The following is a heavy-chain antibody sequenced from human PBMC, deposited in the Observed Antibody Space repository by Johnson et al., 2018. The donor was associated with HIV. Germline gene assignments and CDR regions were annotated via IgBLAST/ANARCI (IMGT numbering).Heavy chain of an antibody. CDR1: GFTFGDSA. Sequence: QVQLVESGGGVVQSGRSLRLSCAASGFTFGDSAIHWVRQAPGKGLEWVAVLSYDGSNEYYADSVKGRFTISRDNSKTTLYLQMHSLRAEDTAVYYCVCLRAWTFDIWGQGTMVTVSS. D-gene: IGHD3-10*01. CDR3: VCLRAWTFDI. CDR2: LSYDGSNE. J-gene: IGHJ3*02. V-gene: IGHV3-30-3*01.